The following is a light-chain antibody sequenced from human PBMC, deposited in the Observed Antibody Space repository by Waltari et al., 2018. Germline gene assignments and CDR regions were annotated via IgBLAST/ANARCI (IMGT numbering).Light chain of an antibody. J-gene: IGKJ4*01. V-gene: IGKV3-15*01. CDR2: GAS. CDR3: QQYNRWPPLT. Sequence: EVVMTQSPAALSVSPGERVTLPCKASQNIDNNLAWYQQKPGQSPRLLIYGASTRATGVPARFSGSGSGTEFTLTISSLQSEDCAVFYCQQYNRWPPLTFGGGTKVEIK. CDR1: QNIDNN.